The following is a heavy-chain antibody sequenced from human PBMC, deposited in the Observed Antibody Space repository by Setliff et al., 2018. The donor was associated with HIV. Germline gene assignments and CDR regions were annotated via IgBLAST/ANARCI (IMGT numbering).Heavy chain of an antibody. D-gene: IGHD2-8*02. CDR3: AREFSWSAFYFDS. V-gene: IGHV1-18*01. CDR1: GYTFTTSA. CDR2: SHTYNGNV. J-gene: IGHJ4*02. Sequence: ASVKVSCKASGYTFTTSAISWVRQAPGQELQWMGWSHTYNGNVNHARKFRGRVTMTTDASTNTAFMELSNLRSDDTAIYYCAREFSWSAFYFDSWGQGTQVTVS.